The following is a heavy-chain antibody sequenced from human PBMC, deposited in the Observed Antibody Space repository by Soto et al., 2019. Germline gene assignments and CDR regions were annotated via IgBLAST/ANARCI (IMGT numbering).Heavy chain of an antibody. J-gene: IGHJ4*02. CDR2: INHSGST. Sequence: SETLSLTCAVYGGSFSGYYWSWIRQPPGKGLEWIGEINHSGSTNYNPSLKSRVTISVDTSKNQFSLTLSPVTAADTAVYYCARHSTVTTFSYWGQGTLVTVSS. V-gene: IGHV4-34*01. CDR1: GGSFSGYY. D-gene: IGHD4-17*01. CDR3: ARHSTVTTFSY.